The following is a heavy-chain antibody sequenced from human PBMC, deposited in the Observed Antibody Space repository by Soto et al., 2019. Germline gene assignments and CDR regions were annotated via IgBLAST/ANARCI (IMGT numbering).Heavy chain of an antibody. CDR2: INPDNGNT. J-gene: IGHJ5*02. D-gene: IGHD6-13*01. CDR3: ASGIATCQLDP. Sequence: QVQLVQSGAEVKKPGASVKISCKASGYTFTRYTMNWVRQAPGQRLEWMGWINPDNGNTKSSQKFQDRVIITRDTSASTASMDLSSLRSEGKAVYSCASGIATCQLDPWGQGTLVTVSS. V-gene: IGHV1-3*01. CDR1: GYTFTRYT.